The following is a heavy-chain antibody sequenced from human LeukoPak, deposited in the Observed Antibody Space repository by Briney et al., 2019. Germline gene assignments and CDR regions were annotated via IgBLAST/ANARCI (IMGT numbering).Heavy chain of an antibody. CDR1: GFTFSSYA. J-gene: IGHJ4*02. CDR2: LSGSGVYT. D-gene: IGHD1-26*01. CDR3: VKDVGGSYAFDY. V-gene: IGHV3-23*01. Sequence: PGGSLRLSCAASGFTFSSYAMSWVRQAPGRGLEWVSGLSGSGVYTYYADSVKGRFTISRDNSKNTLHLQMSTLRAEDTALYYCVKDVGGSYAFDYWGQGILVTVAS.